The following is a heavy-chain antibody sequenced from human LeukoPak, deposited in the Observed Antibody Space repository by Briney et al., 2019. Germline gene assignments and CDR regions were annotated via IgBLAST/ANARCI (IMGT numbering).Heavy chain of an antibody. D-gene: IGHD6-19*01. J-gene: IGHJ4*02. CDR3: AVRYSSGYFG. Sequence: SETLSLTCSVSAGSISRYYWSWIRQPPGKGLEWIGYIYHSGSTDYNPSLKSRVTISLDTSKNQFSLRLTSVTTADTAVYYCAVRYSSGYFGWGQGTLVTVSS. CDR2: IYHSGST. CDR1: AGSISRYY. V-gene: IGHV4-59*01.